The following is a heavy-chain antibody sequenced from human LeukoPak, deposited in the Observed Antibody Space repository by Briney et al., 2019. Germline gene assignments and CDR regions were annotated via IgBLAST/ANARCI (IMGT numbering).Heavy chain of an antibody. V-gene: IGHV3-23*01. CDR2: ISGSGGST. Sequence: GGSLRLSCAASGFTFSSYAMSWVRQAPGKGLEWVSAISGSGGSTYYADSVKGRFTISRDNSKNTLYLQMNSLRAEDMAVYYCAKASLRYFDWWPGYFDYWGQGTLVTVPS. J-gene: IGHJ4*02. CDR1: GFTFSSYA. D-gene: IGHD3-9*01. CDR3: AKASLRYFDWWPGYFDY.